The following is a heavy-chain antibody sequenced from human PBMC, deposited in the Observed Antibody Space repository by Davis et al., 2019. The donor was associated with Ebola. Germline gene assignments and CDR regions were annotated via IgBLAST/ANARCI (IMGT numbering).Heavy chain of an antibody. V-gene: IGHV5-51*01. CDR2: IYPGDSDT. J-gene: IGHJ6*04. CDR1: GYSFRGYW. CDR3: ARRAYNSALWGMDV. D-gene: IGHD1-20*01. Sequence: GESLKISCKASGYSFRGYWIAWVRQMPGKGLEWMGIIYPGDSDTRYSPSLQDQVTISADKSINTAYLQWSSLKASDTAIYYCARRAYNSALWGMDVWGKGTTVTVSS.